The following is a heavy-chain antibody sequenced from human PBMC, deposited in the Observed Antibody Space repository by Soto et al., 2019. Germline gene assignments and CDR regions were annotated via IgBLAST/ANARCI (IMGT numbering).Heavy chain of an antibody. CDR2: ISAYNGNT. J-gene: IGHJ6*02. Sequence: ASVKVSCKASGYTFTSYGISWVRQAPGQGLEWTGWISAYNGNTNYAQKLQGRVTMTTDTSTSTAYMELRSLRSDDTAVYYCARDRSSWSPTYYYYGMDVWGQGTTVTVSS. CDR1: GYTFTSYG. CDR3: ARDRSSWSPTYYYYGMDV. D-gene: IGHD6-13*01. V-gene: IGHV1-18*01.